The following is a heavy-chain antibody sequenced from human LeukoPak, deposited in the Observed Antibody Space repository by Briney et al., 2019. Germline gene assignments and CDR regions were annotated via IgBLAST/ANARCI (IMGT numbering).Heavy chain of an antibody. V-gene: IGHV4-4*09. CDR3: AKHDTVFGAAHFYMDV. D-gene: IGHD3-3*01. CDR1: GGSINTYY. J-gene: IGHJ6*03. Sequence: PWETLSLTCAVSGGSINTYYWSWIRQPPGKGLEWVGYIYSTGNTNYNPSLKGRVTISLDTSKNQFSLNLSSVTAADTAVYYCAKHDTVFGAAHFYMDVWGKGTTVTVSS. CDR2: IYSTGNT.